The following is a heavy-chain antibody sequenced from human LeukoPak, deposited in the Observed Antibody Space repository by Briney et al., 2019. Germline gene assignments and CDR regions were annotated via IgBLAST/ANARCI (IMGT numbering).Heavy chain of an antibody. CDR1: GFTFNNYG. CDR3: AELGITMIGGV. V-gene: IGHV3-48*01. Sequence: GGSLRLSCAASGFTFNNYGMHWVRQAPGKGLEWVSYISASGSRIYYADSVKGRFTISRDNAKNSLYLQMNSLRAEDTAVYYCAELGITMIGGVWGKGTTVTISS. CDR2: ISASGSRI. J-gene: IGHJ6*04. D-gene: IGHD3-10*02.